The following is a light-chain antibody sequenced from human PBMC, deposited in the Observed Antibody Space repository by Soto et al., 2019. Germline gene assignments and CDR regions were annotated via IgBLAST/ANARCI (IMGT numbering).Light chain of an antibody. J-gene: IGLJ1*01. Sequence: QSALTQPASVSGSPGQSMTISCTGTSSDVGGYNYVSWYQQHPGKAPKLMIYDVSNRPSGVSNRFSGSKSGNTASLTISGLQPEDEADYYCSSYTRSSTLNVFGTGTKLTVL. CDR2: DVS. V-gene: IGLV2-14*01. CDR3: SSYTRSSTLNV. CDR1: SSDVGGYNY.